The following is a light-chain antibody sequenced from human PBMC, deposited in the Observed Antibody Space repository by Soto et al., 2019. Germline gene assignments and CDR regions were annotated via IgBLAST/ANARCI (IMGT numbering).Light chain of an antibody. CDR3: QQYHTDWT. V-gene: IGKV1-5*01. Sequence: DIQMTQSPSTLSGSVGDRVTITFRASQTISSWLAWYQQKPGEAPKLLIFAASTLVRGVPSRFSGRGSGTEFTLTISSLQADDYATFYCQQYHTDWTFGQGTKVDI. CDR2: AAS. CDR1: QTISSW. J-gene: IGKJ1*01.